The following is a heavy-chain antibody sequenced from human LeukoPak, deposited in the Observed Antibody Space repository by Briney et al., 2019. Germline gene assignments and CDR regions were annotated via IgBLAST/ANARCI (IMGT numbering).Heavy chain of an antibody. D-gene: IGHD3-22*01. V-gene: IGHV1-18*01. CDR3: ARDPPYYYDSSGYRLFDY. Sequence: ASVKVSRKASGYTFTSYGISWVRQAPGQGLEWMGWISAYNGNTNYAQKLQGRVTMTTDTSTSTAYMELRSLRSDDTAVYYCARDPPYYYDSSGYRLFDYWGQGTLVTVSS. CDR1: GYTFTSYG. J-gene: IGHJ4*02. CDR2: ISAYNGNT.